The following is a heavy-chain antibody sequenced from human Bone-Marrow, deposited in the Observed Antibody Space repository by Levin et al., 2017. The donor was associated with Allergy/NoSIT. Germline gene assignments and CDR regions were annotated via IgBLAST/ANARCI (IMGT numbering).Heavy chain of an antibody. CDR2: IASNGRA. J-gene: IGHJ6*03. Sequence: MPSETLSLTCSVSGGSISEQYWNWIRQSPAKGLEWIGYIASNGRANYNPSLKSRVTISVDTSKNQFSLKLTSVTTADTAVYFCARDFRSGSLLDGYYQYMDVWGTGTTVTVSS. CDR3: ARDFRSGSLLDGYYQYMDV. CDR1: GGSISEQY. V-gene: IGHV4-59*11. D-gene: IGHD6-19*01.